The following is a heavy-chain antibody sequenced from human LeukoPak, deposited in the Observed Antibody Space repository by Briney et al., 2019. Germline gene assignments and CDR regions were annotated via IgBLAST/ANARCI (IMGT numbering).Heavy chain of an antibody. CDR2: FGRSGSDT. V-gene: IGHV3-23*01. Sequence: PGGSLRLSCAASGFTFGTSAMSWVRQAPGKGPEWVSTFGRSGSDTYNLDSVKGRFTIFRDNSKNTLYLQMNSLRDEDTAVYYCAKGSLGSWYYFDYWGQGTLVTVSS. CDR3: AKGSLGSWYYFDY. D-gene: IGHD6-13*01. CDR1: GFTFGTSA. J-gene: IGHJ4*02.